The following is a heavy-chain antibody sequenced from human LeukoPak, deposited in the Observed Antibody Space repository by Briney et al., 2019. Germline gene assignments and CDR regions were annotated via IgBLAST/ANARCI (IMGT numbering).Heavy chain of an antibody. CDR2: IKQDGSEK. CDR1: GFTFSSYW. J-gene: IGHJ4*02. V-gene: IGHV3-7*01. D-gene: IGHD2-15*01. Sequence: GGSLRLSCAASGFTFSSYWMSWVRQAPGKGLEWVANIKQDGSEKYYVDSVKGRFTISRDNAKNSLYLQMNSLRAEGTAVYYCASKKWSPTSFDYWGQGTLVTVSS. CDR3: ASKKWSPTSFDY.